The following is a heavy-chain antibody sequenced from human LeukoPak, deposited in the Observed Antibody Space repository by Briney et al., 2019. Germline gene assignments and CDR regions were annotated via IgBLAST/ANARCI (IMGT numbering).Heavy chain of an antibody. V-gene: IGHV3-53*01. CDR2: IYSGGST. CDR3: AGVVDTAMDYYFDY. CDR1: GFTVSSNY. D-gene: IGHD5-18*01. Sequence: GGSLRLSCAAAGFTVSSNYMSWVRQAPGKGLEWVSVIYSGGSTYYADSVKGRFTISRDNSKNTLYLQMNSLRAEDTAVYYCAGVVDTAMDYYFDYWGQGTLVTVSS. J-gene: IGHJ4*02.